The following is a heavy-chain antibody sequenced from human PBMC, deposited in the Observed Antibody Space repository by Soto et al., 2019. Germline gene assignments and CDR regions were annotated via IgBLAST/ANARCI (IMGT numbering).Heavy chain of an antibody. V-gene: IGHV1-8*01. J-gene: IGHJ4*02. CDR3: ARWDYGDYARFDY. D-gene: IGHD4-17*01. CDR1: GYTFTSHD. CDR2: MNPNSGNT. Sequence: QVQLVQSGAEVKKSGASVKVSCKASGYTFTSHDINWVRQATGQGLEWMGWMNPNSGNTGYAQKFQGRVTMTRNTSISTGYMELSSLRSEDTAVYYCARWDYGDYARFDYWGQGTLVTVSS.